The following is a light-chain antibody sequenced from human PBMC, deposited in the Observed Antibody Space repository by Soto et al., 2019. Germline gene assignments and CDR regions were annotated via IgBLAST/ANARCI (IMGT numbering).Light chain of an antibody. Sequence: AIQMTHSPSSLSASVGDRVTITCRASQDIRNGLGWYQQKPGKAPSLLIFGASSLQSGVPSRFSGSGSGTYWALTISGLQPEDFQTYLCLQDYSYLWTLGRGTKVDIK. V-gene: IGKV1-6*01. CDR2: GAS. CDR1: QDIRNG. J-gene: IGKJ1*01. CDR3: LQDYSYLWT.